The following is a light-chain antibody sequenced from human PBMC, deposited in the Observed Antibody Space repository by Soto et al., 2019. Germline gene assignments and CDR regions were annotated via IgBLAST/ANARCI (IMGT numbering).Light chain of an antibody. CDR2: DST. V-gene: IGKV3-11*01. J-gene: IGKJ5*01. CDR3: QQRNVWPPIT. Sequence: VLSQSPATLSLSPGETATLSSSASQSIHTSLAWYQQKPGQPPRLVVYDSTLRANGVPDRFGGSRSGTEFTLTINNLEPEDFAVYYCQQRNVWPPITFGQGTRLEIK. CDR1: QSIHTS.